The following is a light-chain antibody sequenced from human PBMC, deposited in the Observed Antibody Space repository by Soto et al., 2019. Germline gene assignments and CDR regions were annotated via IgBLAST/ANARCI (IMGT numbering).Light chain of an antibody. CDR1: QGISRS. CDR2: DAS. V-gene: IGKV1-5*01. CDR3: QQYNSYSGT. Sequence: DIQMTQSPSSVSASVGDRVTISCQASQGISRSLAWYQQKPGKAPKLLIYDASSLESGVPSRFSGSGSGTEFTLTISSLQPDDFATYYCQQYNSYSGTFGQGTKVDIK. J-gene: IGKJ1*01.